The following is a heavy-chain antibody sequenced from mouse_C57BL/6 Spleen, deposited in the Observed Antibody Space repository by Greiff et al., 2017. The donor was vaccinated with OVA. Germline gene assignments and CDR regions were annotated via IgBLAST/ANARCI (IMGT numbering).Heavy chain of an antibody. J-gene: IGHJ1*03. CDR1: GFTFSSYA. V-gene: IGHV5-4*01. Sequence: EVQVVESGGGLVKPGGSLKLSCAASGFTFSSYAMSWVRQTPEKRLEWVATISDGGSYTYYPDNVKGRFTISRDNAKNNLYLQMSHLQSEDTAMYYCARDHTMVTTVWYFDVWGTGTTVTVSS. CDR2: ISDGGSYT. CDR3: ARDHTMVTTVWYFDV. D-gene: IGHD2-2*01.